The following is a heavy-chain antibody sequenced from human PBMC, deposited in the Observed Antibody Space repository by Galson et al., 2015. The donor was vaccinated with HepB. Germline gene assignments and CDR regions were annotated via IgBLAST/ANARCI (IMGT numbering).Heavy chain of an antibody. V-gene: IGHV3-21*01. Sequence: SLRLSCAASGFTFSSYSMNWVRQAPGKGLEWVSSISSSSSYIYYADSVKGRFTISKDNSKNTLYLQMNSLRAEDTAVYYCARSPGSGRALDYWGQGTLVTVSS. CDR3: ARSPGSGRALDY. J-gene: IGHJ4*02. CDR1: GFTFSSYS. D-gene: IGHD1-26*01. CDR2: ISSSSSYI.